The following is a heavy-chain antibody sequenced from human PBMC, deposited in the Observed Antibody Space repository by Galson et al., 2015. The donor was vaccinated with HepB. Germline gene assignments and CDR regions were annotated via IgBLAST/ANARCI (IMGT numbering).Heavy chain of an antibody. Sequence: TLSLTCAVYGGSFSGYYGSWIRQPPGKGLEWIGEINHSGSTNYNPALKSRVTISVDTSKNQFSLKLSSVTAADTAVYYCARAYTTFRYMDVWGKGTTVTVSS. CDR3: ARAYTTFRYMDV. J-gene: IGHJ6*03. CDR1: GGSFSGYY. CDR2: INHSGST. V-gene: IGHV4-34*01. D-gene: IGHD2/OR15-2a*01.